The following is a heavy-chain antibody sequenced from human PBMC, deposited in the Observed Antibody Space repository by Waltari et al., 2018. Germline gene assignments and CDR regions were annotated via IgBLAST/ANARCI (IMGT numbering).Heavy chain of an antibody. CDR1: GGSISGGYD. J-gene: IGHJ4*02. V-gene: IGHV4-38-2*01. CDR2: IYGSSGST. CDR3: ARPGYSSTYFDY. Sequence: QVQLQESGPGLVKPSETLSLTCAVSGGSISGGYDWSWIRQPPGKGLEWIGYIYGSSGSTNYNPSLENRVTISKDTSKNQFSLNLSSVTAADTAVYYCARPGYSSTYFDYWGQGVLVTVSS. D-gene: IGHD6-13*01.